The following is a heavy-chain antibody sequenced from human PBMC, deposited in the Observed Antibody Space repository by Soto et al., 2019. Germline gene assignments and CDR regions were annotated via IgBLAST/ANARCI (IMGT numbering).Heavy chain of an antibody. Sequence: GGSLRLSCAASGFTFSSYGMHWVRQAPGKGLEWVAVIWYDGSNKYYADSVKGRFTISRDNSKNTLYLQMNSLRAEDTAVYYCAREGVVVPAAMSYNWFDPWGQGTLVTVSS. CDR3: AREGVVVPAAMSYNWFDP. D-gene: IGHD2-2*01. V-gene: IGHV3-33*01. CDR2: IWYDGSNK. CDR1: GFTFSSYG. J-gene: IGHJ5*02.